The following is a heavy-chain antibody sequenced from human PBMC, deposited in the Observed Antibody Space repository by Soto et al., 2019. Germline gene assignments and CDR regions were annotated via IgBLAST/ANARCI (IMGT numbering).Heavy chain of an antibody. CDR2: ISYDGSNK. Sequence: GGSLRLSCAASGFTFSSYGMHWVRQAPGKGLEWVAVISYDGSNKYYADSVKGRFTISRDNSKNTLYLQMNSLRAEDTAVYYCAKDLGARITIFGVGPHWFDPWGQGTLVTVSS. D-gene: IGHD3-3*01. V-gene: IGHV3-30*18. J-gene: IGHJ5*02. CDR1: GFTFSSYG. CDR3: AKDLGARITIFGVGPHWFDP.